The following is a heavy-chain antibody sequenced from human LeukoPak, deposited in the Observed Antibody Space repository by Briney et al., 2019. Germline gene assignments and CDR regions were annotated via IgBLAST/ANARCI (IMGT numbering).Heavy chain of an antibody. Sequence: GGSLRLSCAASGFTFSSYWMHWVRQAPGKGLVWVSRINSDGSSTSYADSVKGRFTISRDNAKNTLYLQMNSLRAEDTAVYYCARSPTYYDILTGYYPAYYSDYWGQGTLVTVSS. J-gene: IGHJ4*02. CDR3: ARSPTYYDILTGYYPAYYSDY. CDR2: INSDGSST. D-gene: IGHD3-9*01. CDR1: GFTFSSYW. V-gene: IGHV3-74*01.